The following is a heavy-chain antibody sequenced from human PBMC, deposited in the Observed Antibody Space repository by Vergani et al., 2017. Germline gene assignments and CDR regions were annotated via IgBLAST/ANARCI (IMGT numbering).Heavy chain of an antibody. J-gene: IGHJ4*02. CDR2: IKNTGDST. CDR3: GRGSDNYN. D-gene: IGHD5-24*01. CDR1: GSTFSSHA. V-gene: IGHV3-23*01. Sequence: ELQLLQWEGAVVQPGGSLRLSWVAPGSTFSSHAMSWVRQGHGQGLEWVSSIKNTGDSTHYADSVKGRFTISRDNSKNTLYLQMNSLRDEDTAVYSCGRGSDNYNWGQGTLVTVSS.